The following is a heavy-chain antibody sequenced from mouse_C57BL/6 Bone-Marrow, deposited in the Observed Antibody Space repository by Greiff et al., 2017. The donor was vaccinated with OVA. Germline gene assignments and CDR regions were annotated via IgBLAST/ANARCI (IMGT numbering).Heavy chain of an antibody. Sequence: QVQLKESGAELVRPGASVTLSCKASGYTFTDYEMHWVKQTPVHGLEWIGAIDPETGGTAYNQKFKGKAILTADKSSSTAYMELRSLTSEDSAVYYCTKRGYYYGSSYENDDWGQGTTLTVSS. CDR2: IDPETGGT. D-gene: IGHD1-1*01. V-gene: IGHV1-15*01. CDR1: GYTFTDYE. J-gene: IGHJ2*01. CDR3: TKRGYYYGSSYENDD.